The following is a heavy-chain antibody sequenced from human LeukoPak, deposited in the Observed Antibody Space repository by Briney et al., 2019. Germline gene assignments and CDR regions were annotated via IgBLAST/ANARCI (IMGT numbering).Heavy chain of an antibody. D-gene: IGHD3-22*01. J-gene: IGHJ4*02. CDR1: GYSITSGYF. CDR2: IFYSGTS. V-gene: IGHV4-38-2*01. Sequence: SETLSLTCAVSGYSITSGYFWGWIRQPPGKGLXXXXXXXXXXSSIFYSGTSYYTPSLKSRVAISADTSKNQFSLKLNSAPAAXTAVYYCARFRTDYYDTSGFYPSYLDYWGQGILVTVSS. CDR3: ARFRTDYYDTSGFYPSYLDY.